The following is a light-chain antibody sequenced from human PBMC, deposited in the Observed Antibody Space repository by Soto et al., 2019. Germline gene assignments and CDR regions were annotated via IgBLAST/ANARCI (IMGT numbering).Light chain of an antibody. CDR3: SSYTSSSTIVV. J-gene: IGLJ2*01. V-gene: IGLV2-14*01. Sequence: QSVLTQPASVSGSPGQWITIACTGTSSDVGGYNYDSWYQQLPGKAPKLMNYDVSNRPSGVSNRFSGSKSGNTASLTISVLPAEEEADYYCSSYTSSSTIVVFGGGTKLTVL. CDR2: DVS. CDR1: SSDVGGYNY.